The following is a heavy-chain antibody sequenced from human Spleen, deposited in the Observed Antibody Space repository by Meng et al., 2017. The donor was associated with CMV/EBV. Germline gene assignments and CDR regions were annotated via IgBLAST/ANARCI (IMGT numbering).Heavy chain of an antibody. J-gene: IGHJ3*02. Sequence: GGSLRLSCVASGFTFRSFAMSWVRQAPGKGLEWVSAISGSGGTTYYADSVKGRFTISRDNSRNTLYLQMNSLRAEDTAVYYCTKVPLADMTVVVDAFDIWGQGTMVTVSS. D-gene: IGHD3-22*01. V-gene: IGHV3-23*01. CDR1: GFTFRSFA. CDR2: ISGSGGTT. CDR3: TKVPLADMTVVVDAFDI.